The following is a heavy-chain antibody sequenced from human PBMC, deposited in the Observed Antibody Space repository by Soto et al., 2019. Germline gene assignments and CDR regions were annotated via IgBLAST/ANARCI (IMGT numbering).Heavy chain of an antibody. D-gene: IGHD3-3*01. J-gene: IGHJ6*02. CDR3: ARDPERITYYDFGSGSSDRYYYGMDV. CDR2: ISSSSSYI. CDR1: GFTFSSYG. V-gene: IGHV3-21*01. Sequence: PVGSLRLSCAASGFTFSSYGMNWVRQAPGKGLEWVSSISSSSSYIYYADSVKGRFTISRDNAKNSLYLQMNSLRADDTAVYYCARDPERITYYDFGSGSSDRYYYGMDVWGQGTTVTVSS.